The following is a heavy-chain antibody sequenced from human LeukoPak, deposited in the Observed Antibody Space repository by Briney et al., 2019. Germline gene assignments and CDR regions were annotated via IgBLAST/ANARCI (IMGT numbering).Heavy chain of an antibody. CDR1: GFTFTSYW. J-gene: IGHJ4*02. CDR3: TRDLRECGGDCYSFDY. CDR2: INTDGSNT. Sequence: GGSLRLSCVVSGFTFTSYWMHWVRQVPGKGLVWVARINTDGSNTRYVDSVKGRFTISRDNAKNTLYLQMNSLRVEDTGVYYCTRDLRECGGDCYSFDYWGQGNLVTVSS. D-gene: IGHD2-21*02. V-gene: IGHV3-74*01.